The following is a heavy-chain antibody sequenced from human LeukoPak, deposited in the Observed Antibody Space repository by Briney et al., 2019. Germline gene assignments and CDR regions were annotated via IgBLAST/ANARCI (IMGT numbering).Heavy chain of an antibody. J-gene: IGHJ4*02. CDR3: ARELSPVVKYSFDS. CDR2: IWYDGSNK. CDR1: GFTVSSYG. V-gene: IGHV3-33*08. Sequence: PGGSLRLSCAASGFTVSSYGMHWVRQAPGKGLEWVALIWYDGSNKYYADSVKGRFTISRDNSKNTVYLQMNSLRAEDTAVYSCARELSPVVKYSFDSWGQGTQVTVSS. D-gene: IGHD2-15*01.